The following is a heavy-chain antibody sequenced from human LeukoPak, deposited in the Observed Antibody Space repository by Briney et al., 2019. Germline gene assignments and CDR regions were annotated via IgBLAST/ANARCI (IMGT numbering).Heavy chain of an antibody. CDR3: AGGPPAWGGYNWFDP. CDR1: GGSFSGYY. CDR2: INHSGST. D-gene: IGHD7-27*01. V-gene: IGHV4-34*01. J-gene: IGHJ5*02. Sequence: SETLSLTCAVYGGSFSGYYWSWIRQPPGKGLEWIGEINHSGSTNYNPSLKSRVTISVDTSKNQFSLKLSSVTAADTAVYYCAGGPPAWGGYNWFDPWGQGTLVTVSS.